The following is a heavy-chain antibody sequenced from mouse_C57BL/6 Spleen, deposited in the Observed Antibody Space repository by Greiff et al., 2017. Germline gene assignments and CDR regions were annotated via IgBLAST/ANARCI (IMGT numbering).Heavy chain of an antibody. V-gene: IGHV2-9-1*01. CDR2: IWTGGGT. CDR1: GFSLTSYA. Sequence: QVHVKQSGPGLVAPSQSLSITCTVSGFSLTSYAISWVRQPPGKGLEWLGAIWTGGGTNYNSALKSRLSISKDNSKRQFFLKMHSRHTDATARYYCARAPYAMDYWGQGTSVTVSS. CDR3: ARAPYAMDY. J-gene: IGHJ4*01.